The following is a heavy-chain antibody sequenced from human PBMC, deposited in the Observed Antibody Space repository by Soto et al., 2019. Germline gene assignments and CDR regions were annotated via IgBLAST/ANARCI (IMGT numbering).Heavy chain of an antibody. V-gene: IGHV4-30-4*01. D-gene: IGHD2-21*02. CDR1: GDSISSGDHY. CDR2: VEHIEHT. Sequence: QVHLQESGPGVVKPSETLSLTCSVSGDSISSGDHYWSWVRQLPGKALEWIGYVEHIEHTYFNPSLVGRVLISVDTSKNHFSLRLSSVTAADTPLYYCAREVGACFGAVCYRWFDSWGQGTLVTVSS. CDR3: AREVGACFGAVCYRWFDS. J-gene: IGHJ5*01.